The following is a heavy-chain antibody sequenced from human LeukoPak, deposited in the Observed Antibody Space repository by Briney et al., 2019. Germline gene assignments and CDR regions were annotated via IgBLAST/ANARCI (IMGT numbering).Heavy chain of an antibody. V-gene: IGHV1-2*02. Sequence: ASVKVSCKASGYTFTGYYIHWVRQAPGQGLEWMGWINPNGGGTNYAQQFQGRVTMTRDTSTSTVYMELSSLRSEDTAVYYCARSYGGKGAFDIWGQGTMVTVSS. CDR3: ARSYGGKGAFDI. D-gene: IGHD4-23*01. J-gene: IGHJ3*02. CDR1: GYTFTGYY. CDR2: INPNGGGT.